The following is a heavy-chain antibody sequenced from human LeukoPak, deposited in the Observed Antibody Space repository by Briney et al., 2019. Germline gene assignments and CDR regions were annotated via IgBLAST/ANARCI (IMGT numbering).Heavy chain of an antibody. V-gene: IGHV3-74*01. Sequence: GGSLRPSCAASGFTFSGYWMHWVRQAPGKGLVWVSRINSDGYSTSYADSVKGRFTISRENAKNTLYLQMNSLSAEDTAVYYCARGTAVAGTDYWGQGTLVTVSS. CDR2: INSDGYST. CDR1: GFTFSGYW. J-gene: IGHJ4*02. D-gene: IGHD6-19*01. CDR3: ARGTAVAGTDY.